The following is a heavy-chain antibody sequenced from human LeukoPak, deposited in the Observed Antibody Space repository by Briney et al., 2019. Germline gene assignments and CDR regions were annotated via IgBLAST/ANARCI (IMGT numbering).Heavy chain of an antibody. CDR3: TRALPHRRLMDTTMEQHWFDP. D-gene: IGHD5-18*01. J-gene: IGHJ5*02. Sequence: SVKVSCKASGGTFSSYAISWVRQAPGQGLEWMGGIIPIFGTANYAQKFQGRVTITADKSTSTAYMELSSLRSEDTAMYYCTRALPHRRLMDTTMEQHWFDPWGQGTLVTVSS. CDR1: GGTFSSYA. V-gene: IGHV1-69*06. CDR2: IIPIFGTA.